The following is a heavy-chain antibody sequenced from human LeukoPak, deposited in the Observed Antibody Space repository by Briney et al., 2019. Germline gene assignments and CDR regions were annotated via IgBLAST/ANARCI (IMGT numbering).Heavy chain of an antibody. Sequence: PGGSLRLSCAVSGLTFRGCWVTWIREAPGKGLEGVASMKPDGSESWYVDSVEGRFTISRDNSKNLLYLQLTSLRAEDTALYYCARDRGRNSFDYWGQGTLVSVSS. CDR2: MKPDGSES. J-gene: IGHJ4*02. V-gene: IGHV3-7*01. D-gene: IGHD1-14*01. CDR3: ARDRGRNSFDY. CDR1: GLTFRGCW.